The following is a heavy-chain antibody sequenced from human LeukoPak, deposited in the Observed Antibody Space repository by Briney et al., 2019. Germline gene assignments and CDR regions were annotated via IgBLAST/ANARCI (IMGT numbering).Heavy chain of an antibody. CDR2: ISGSGGTT. V-gene: IGHV3-23*01. Sequence: GGSLRLSCAASGFTFTSYWMSWVRQAPGKGLEWVSGISGSGGTTYYADSVKGRFTISRDNSKNTLDLQMNSLRAEDTALYYCARVNLMIFGVVNAVDYWGQGTLVTVSS. J-gene: IGHJ4*02. CDR3: ARVNLMIFGVVNAVDY. CDR1: GFTFTSYW. D-gene: IGHD3-3*01.